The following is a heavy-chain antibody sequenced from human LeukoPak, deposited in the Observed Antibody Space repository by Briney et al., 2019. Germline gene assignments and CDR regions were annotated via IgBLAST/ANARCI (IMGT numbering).Heavy chain of an antibody. D-gene: IGHD3-22*01. Sequence: PGGSLRLSCAASGFTFSSYWMSWVRQAPGKGLEWVANIKQDGSEKYYVDSVKGRFTISRDNAKNSLYLQMNSLRAEDPAVYYCARGSMIVVNWFDPWGQGTLVTVSS. CDR2: IKQDGSEK. V-gene: IGHV3-7*01. J-gene: IGHJ5*02. CDR1: GFTFSSYW. CDR3: ARGSMIVVNWFDP.